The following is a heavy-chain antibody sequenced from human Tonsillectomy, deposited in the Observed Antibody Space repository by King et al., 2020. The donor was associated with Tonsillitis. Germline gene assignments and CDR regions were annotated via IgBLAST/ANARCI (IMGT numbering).Heavy chain of an antibody. CDR3: AKGQTVADVCY. J-gene: IGHJ4*02. D-gene: IGHD4-23*01. CDR1: GYTFTGYL. Sequence: QLVQSGAEVKKPGASVKVSCKASGYTFTGYLIHWVRHAPGQGLEWMGWLNPYSGGTNYAQKFQGRVTMTSDTSMSTAYMELSRLRTDDTAVYFCAKGQTVADVCYWGQGALFIVSS. CDR2: LNPYSGGT. V-gene: IGHV1-2*02.